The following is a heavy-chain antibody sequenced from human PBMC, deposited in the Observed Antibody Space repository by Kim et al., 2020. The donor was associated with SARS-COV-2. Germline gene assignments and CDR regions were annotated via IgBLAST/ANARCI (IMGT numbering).Heavy chain of an antibody. CDR3: ARDTGTTWNDAFDI. Sequence: NPSLKRRVTISVDKSKNQFSLKLSSVTAADTAVYYCARDTGTTWNDAFDIWGQGTMVTVSS. D-gene: IGHD1-7*01. J-gene: IGHJ3*02. V-gene: IGHV4-4*02.